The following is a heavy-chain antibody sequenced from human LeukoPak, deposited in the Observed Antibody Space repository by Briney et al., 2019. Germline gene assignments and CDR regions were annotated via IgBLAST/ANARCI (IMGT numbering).Heavy chain of an antibody. J-gene: IGHJ3*02. CDR1: GGSISSYY. V-gene: IGHV4-59*08. CDR2: IYYSGST. Sequence: SETLSLTCTVSGGSISSYYWSWIRQPPGKGLEWIGYIYYSGSTNYNPSLKSRVTISVDTSKNQFSLKLSSVTAADTAVYYCARLTATSPILGYCSGGSCHHRHAFDIWGQGTMVTVSS. D-gene: IGHD2-15*01. CDR3: ARLTATSPILGYCSGGSCHHRHAFDI.